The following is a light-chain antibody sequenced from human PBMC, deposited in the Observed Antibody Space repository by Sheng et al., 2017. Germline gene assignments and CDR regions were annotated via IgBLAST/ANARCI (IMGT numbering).Light chain of an antibody. Sequence: QSALTQPPSVSGSPGQSVTISCTGTSSDVGGYNYVSWYQHHPGKAPKLMIYDVTKRPSGVPDRFSGSKSGNTASLTISGLQAEDEADYYCYSHAGSSYVFGTGTKVTVL. V-gene: IGLV2-11*01. CDR1: SSDVGGYNY. CDR3: YSHAGSSYV. J-gene: IGLJ1*01. CDR2: DVT.